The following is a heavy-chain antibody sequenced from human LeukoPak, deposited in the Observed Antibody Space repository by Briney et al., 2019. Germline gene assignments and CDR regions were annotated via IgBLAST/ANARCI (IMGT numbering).Heavy chain of an antibody. D-gene: IGHD3-3*02. CDR3: TTGIDDEGGY. V-gene: IGHV3-15*07. CDR2: IKTNAEGGTL. Sequence: PGGSRRLSCAASGFTYSNVWMNWVRQAPGKGLEWVGRIKTNAEGGTLDYTAPVKGRFTISRDDSKNTLYLQMDSLEVEDTGMYYCTTGIDDEGGYWGQGTLVTVSS. J-gene: IGHJ4*02. CDR1: GFTYSNVW.